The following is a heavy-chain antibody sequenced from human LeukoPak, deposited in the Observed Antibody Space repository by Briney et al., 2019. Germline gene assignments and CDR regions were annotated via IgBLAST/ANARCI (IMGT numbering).Heavy chain of an antibody. CDR3: ARGYTSSSEPFDY. CDR2: IYYSGST. D-gene: IGHD6-6*01. J-gene: IGHJ4*02. CDR1: GGSISSSSYY. V-gene: IGHV4-39*07. Sequence: SETLSLTCTVSGGSISSSSYYWGWIRQPPGKGLEWIGSIYYSGSTYHNPSLKSRVTISVDTSKNQFSLKLASVTAADTAVYYCARGYTSSSEPFDYWGQGTLVTVSS.